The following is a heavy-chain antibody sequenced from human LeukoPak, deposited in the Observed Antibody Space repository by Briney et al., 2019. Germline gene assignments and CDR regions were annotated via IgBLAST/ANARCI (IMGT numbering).Heavy chain of an antibody. CDR1: GFTVSNNH. CDR3: ARDRDYGGRLGY. Sequence: GGSLRLSCAASGFTVSNNHMHWVPQAPGKGLEWVSVIYSGGNTYYADSVKGRFTISRDNSKNTLHLQMNSLRAEDSAVYYCARDRDYGGRLGYWGQGTLVTVSS. D-gene: IGHD4-23*01. J-gene: IGHJ4*02. CDR2: IYSGGNT. V-gene: IGHV3-66*02.